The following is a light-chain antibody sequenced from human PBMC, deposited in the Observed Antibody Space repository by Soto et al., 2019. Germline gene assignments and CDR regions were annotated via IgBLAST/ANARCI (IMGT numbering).Light chain of an antibody. Sequence: EIVMTQSPATLSVSPGERATLSCRASQSVSSNLAWYQQKPGQAPRLLIYGASTRATGIPARFSGSGSGTEFPPTISRRGPEDFAVYYCHQYDSWTFGQGTKG. CDR2: GAS. CDR3: HQYDSWT. CDR1: QSVSSN. J-gene: IGKJ1*01. V-gene: IGKV3-15*01.